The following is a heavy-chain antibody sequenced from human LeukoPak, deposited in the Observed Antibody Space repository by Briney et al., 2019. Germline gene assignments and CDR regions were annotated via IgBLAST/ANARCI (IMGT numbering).Heavy chain of an antibody. J-gene: IGHJ4*02. Sequence: SVKVSCKPSGGTFSSYAISWVRQAPGQGLECMGGIIPIFGTANYAQKFQGRVTITADESTSTAYMELSSLRSEDTAVYYCARDSDYGVVTAILRDWGQGTLVTVS. D-gene: IGHD2-21*02. CDR2: IIPIFGTA. CDR1: GGTFSSYA. V-gene: IGHV1-69*13. CDR3: ARDSDYGVVTAILRD.